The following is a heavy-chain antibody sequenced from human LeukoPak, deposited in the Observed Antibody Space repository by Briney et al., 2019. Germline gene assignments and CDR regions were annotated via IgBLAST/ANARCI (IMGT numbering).Heavy chain of an antibody. J-gene: IGHJ4*02. V-gene: IGHV3-66*01. Sequence: GGSLRLSCAASGFSVSGNYVSWVRQTPGKGLEWVSIVYSGGSTYYADSVKGRFTISRDNAKNSLYLQMNSLRAEDTAVYYCARNIAGGYGDYVCDYWGQGTLVTVSS. CDR1: GFSVSGNY. CDR2: VYSGGST. CDR3: ARNIAGGYGDYVCDY. D-gene: IGHD4-17*01.